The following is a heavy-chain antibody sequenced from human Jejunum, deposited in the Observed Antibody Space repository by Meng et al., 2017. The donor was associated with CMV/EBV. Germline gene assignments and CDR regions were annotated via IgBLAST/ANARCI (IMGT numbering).Heavy chain of an antibody. CDR1: GYGFTTYD. V-gene: IGHV1-8*02. Sequence: ASGYGFTTYDINWVRQAPGQGLEWMGWMSPNSDNTGYAQRFQGRVTFTRNSSITTAYMELSSLTYEDTAVYYCARLSSYSSAYGYWGQGTLGTVSS. CDR2: MSPNSDNT. D-gene: IGHD5-18*01. J-gene: IGHJ4*02. CDR3: ARLSSYSSAYGY.